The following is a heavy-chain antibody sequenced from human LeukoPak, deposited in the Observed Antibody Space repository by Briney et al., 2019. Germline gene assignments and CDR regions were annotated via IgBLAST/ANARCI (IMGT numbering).Heavy chain of an antibody. V-gene: IGHV3-33*01. J-gene: IGHJ6*02. CDR2: IWYDGSNK. D-gene: IGHD3-10*01. CDR1: GFTFSSYG. Sequence: GGSLRLSCAAPGFTFSSYGMHWVRQAPGKGLEWVAVIWYDGSNKYYADSVKGRFTISRDNSKNTLYLQMNSLRAEDTAVYYCARDRGLGFGPSVGMDVWGQGTTVTVSS. CDR3: ARDRGLGFGPSVGMDV.